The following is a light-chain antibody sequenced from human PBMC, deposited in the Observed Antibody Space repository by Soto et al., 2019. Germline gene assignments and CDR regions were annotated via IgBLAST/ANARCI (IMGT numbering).Light chain of an antibody. CDR3: AAWDDSLSAVV. CDR1: SSNIGSNF. Sequence: QSVLTQPPSASGTPGQTVTISCSGSSSNIGSNFVSWYQQLPGTAPKLLIYSNNQRPSGVPDRFSGSKSGTSASLAISGLRSEDEADYYCAAWDDSLSAVVFGGGTKVTVL. V-gene: IGLV1-47*01. J-gene: IGLJ2*01. CDR2: SNN.